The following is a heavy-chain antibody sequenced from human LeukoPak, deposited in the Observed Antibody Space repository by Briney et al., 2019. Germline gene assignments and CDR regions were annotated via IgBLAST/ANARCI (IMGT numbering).Heavy chain of an antibody. Sequence: GASVKVSCKASGYTFTSYYMHWVRQAPGQGLEWMGIINPSGGSTSYAQKFQGRVTMTRDTPTTTVYMELSSLRSEDTAVYYCARDLHYYVAMDVWGQGTTVTVSS. V-gene: IGHV1-46*01. CDR3: ARDLHYYVAMDV. J-gene: IGHJ6*02. D-gene: IGHD3-10*02. CDR2: INPSGGST. CDR1: GYTFTSYY.